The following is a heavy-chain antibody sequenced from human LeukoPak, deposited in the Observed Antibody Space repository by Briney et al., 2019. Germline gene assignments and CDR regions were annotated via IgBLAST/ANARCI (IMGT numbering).Heavy chain of an antibody. J-gene: IGHJ4*02. CDR3: AKLAGIRGWFVYYFDY. Sequence: GGSLRLSCAASEFTFGTHAMTWVRQAPGKGLEWVSGMSGRGDTSYYAGSVKGRFTISRDNSKNTLFLQMNSLRAEDTAVYYCAKLAGIRGWFVYYFDYWGQGTLVTVS. CDR1: EFTFGTHA. CDR2: MSGRGDTS. D-gene: IGHD6-19*01. V-gene: IGHV3-23*01.